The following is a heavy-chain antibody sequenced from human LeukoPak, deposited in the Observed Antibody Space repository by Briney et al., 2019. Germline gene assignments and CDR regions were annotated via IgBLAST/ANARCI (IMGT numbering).Heavy chain of an antibody. J-gene: IGHJ4*02. CDR3: ARFSGYQLPFDY. D-gene: IGHD2-2*01. CDR1: GGTFSSYA. CDR2: IIPIFGTA. V-gene: IGHV1-69*13. Sequence: ASVKVSCKASGGTFSSYAISWVRQAPGQGREWMGGIIPIFGTANYAQKFQGRVTITADESTSTAYMELSSLRSEDTAVYYCARFSGYQLPFDYSGQGTLVTVS.